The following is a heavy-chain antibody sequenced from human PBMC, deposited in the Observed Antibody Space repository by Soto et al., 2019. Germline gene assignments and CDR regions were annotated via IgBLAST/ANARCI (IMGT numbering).Heavy chain of an antibody. Sequence: EVQLVESGGGLIQPGGSLRLSCAASGFTVSSNYMSWVRQAPGKGLEWVSVIYSGGSTYYADSVKGRFTISRDNSKNTLYLQMNSLRAEDTAVYYCAREVLLWFGEHRGFDPWGQGTLVTASS. CDR2: IYSGGST. D-gene: IGHD3-10*01. CDR3: AREVLLWFGEHRGFDP. V-gene: IGHV3-53*01. J-gene: IGHJ5*02. CDR1: GFTVSSNY.